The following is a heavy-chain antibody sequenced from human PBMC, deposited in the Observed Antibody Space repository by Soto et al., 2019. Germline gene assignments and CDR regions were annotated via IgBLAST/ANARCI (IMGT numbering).Heavy chain of an antibody. CDR2: INAGNGNT. J-gene: IGHJ4*02. Sequence: QVHLVQSATEVKRPGASVKVSCQTSGFTFTSHAIQWVRQAPGQRPEWLGWINAGNGNTKYSRRFQGRITITRDTAASTAYMELDSLTSEDTALFYCARAPINPKWGVTMFDYGGQGTLVTVSS. CDR1: GFTFTSHA. D-gene: IGHD7-27*01. CDR3: ARAPINPKWGVTMFDY. V-gene: IGHV1-3*01.